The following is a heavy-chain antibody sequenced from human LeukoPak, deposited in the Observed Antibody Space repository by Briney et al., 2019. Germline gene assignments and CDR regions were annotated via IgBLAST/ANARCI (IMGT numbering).Heavy chain of an antibody. J-gene: IGHJ5*02. Sequence: GGSLRLSCAASGFTFSSYGMHWVRQAPGKGLEWVAVIWYDGSNKYYADSVKGRFTISRDNSKNTLYLQMNSLRVEDTAVYYCARDPRNVGLAPWGQGTLVTVSS. V-gene: IGHV3-33*01. CDR2: IWYDGSNK. CDR3: ARDPRNVGLAP. CDR1: GFTFSSYG. D-gene: IGHD2-15*01.